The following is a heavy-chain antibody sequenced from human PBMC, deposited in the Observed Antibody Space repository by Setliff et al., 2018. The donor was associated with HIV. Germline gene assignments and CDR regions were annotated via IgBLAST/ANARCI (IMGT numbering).Heavy chain of an antibody. J-gene: IGHJ4*02. CDR1: GGTFSSYV. D-gene: IGHD3-10*02. V-gene: IGHV1-69*10. CDR3: VKVSRGTVVRGVILVGYFDY. Sequence: SVKVSCKASGGTFSSYVISWVRQAPGQGLEWMGGIIPILGIANYAQKFQGRVTITADKSTSTAYMELSSLRVEDTAVYYCVKVSRGTVVRGVILVGYFDYWGQGTLVTVSS. CDR2: IIPILGIA.